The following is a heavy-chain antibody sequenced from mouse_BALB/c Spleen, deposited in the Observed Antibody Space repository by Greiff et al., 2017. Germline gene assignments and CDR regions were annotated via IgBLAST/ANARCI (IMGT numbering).Heavy chain of an antibody. J-gene: IGHJ4*01. Sequence: DLVKPGASVKLSCKASGYTFTSYWINWIKQRPGQGLEWIGRIAPGSGSTYYNEMFKGKATLTVDTSSSSAYIQLSSLSSEDSAVYFCAGLGAMDYWGKGTSVTVSS. V-gene: IGHV1S41*01. CDR1: GYTFTSYW. CDR3: AGLGAMDY. CDR2: IAPGSGST.